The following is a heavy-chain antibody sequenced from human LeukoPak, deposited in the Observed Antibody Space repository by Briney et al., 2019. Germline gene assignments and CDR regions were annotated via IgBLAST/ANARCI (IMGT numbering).Heavy chain of an antibody. CDR1: GYTFTSYG. J-gene: IGHJ6*04. Sequence: ASVKVSCKASGYTFTSYGISWVRQAPGQGLEWMGGIIPTFGTANYAQKFQGGVTITADKSTSTAYMELSSLRSEDTAVYYCARDQMVRGVSDYYYYGVDVWGKGTTVTVSS. D-gene: IGHD3-10*01. CDR3: ARDQMVRGVSDYYYYGVDV. CDR2: IIPTFGTA. V-gene: IGHV1-69*06.